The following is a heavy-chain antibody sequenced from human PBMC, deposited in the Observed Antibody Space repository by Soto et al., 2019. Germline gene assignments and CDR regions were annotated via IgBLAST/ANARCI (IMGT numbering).Heavy chain of an antibody. CDR1: AFTVSSNY. J-gene: IGHJ5*02. CDR3: AREGRGGGWFDP. Sequence: GGSLRLSCAVSAFTVSSNYMNWVRQAPGKGLEWVSVIYSGGDTYYADSVKDRFTISRDNSKNTLYLQMNSLRAEDTAVYYCAREGRGGGWFDPWGQGTLVTVSS. V-gene: IGHV3-66*01. CDR2: IYSGGDT. D-gene: IGHD3-10*01.